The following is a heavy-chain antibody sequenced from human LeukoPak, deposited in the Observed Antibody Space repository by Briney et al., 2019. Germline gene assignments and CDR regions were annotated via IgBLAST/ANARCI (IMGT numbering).Heavy chain of an antibody. J-gene: IGHJ1*01. D-gene: IGHD4-23*01. V-gene: IGHV1-69*13. CDR3: ARATTVVNEYFQH. Sequence: ASVKVSCKASGYRFTSYWMHWVRQAPGQGLEWMGGIIPIFGTANYAQKFQGRVTITADESTSTAYMELSSLRSEDTAVYYCARATTVVNEYFQHWGQGTLVTVSS. CDR1: GYRFTSYW. CDR2: IIPIFGTA.